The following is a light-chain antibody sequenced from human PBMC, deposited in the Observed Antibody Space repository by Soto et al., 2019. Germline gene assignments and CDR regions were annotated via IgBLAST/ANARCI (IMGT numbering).Light chain of an antibody. CDR3: SSYTSSSLVV. CDR1: SSDVGGYNY. CDR2: DVS. V-gene: IGLV2-14*01. J-gene: IGLJ2*01. Sequence: QSALTQPASVSGSPGQSITMSCTGTSSDVGGYNYVSWYQQHPGKAPKLMIYDVSNRPSGVSNRFSGSKSGNTASLTISGLQAEDEADYYCSSYTSSSLVVFGGGTKVTVL.